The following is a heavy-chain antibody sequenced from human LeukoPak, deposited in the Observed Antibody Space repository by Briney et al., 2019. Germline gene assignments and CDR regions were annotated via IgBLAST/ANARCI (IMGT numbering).Heavy chain of an antibody. CDR3: ARDLWVLVRGVRHNWFDP. Sequence: PGGSLRLSCVASGFTFSDYYMSWIRQAPGKGLEWVSYISSSGSTIYYADSVKGRFTISRDNAKNSLYLQMNSLRAEDTAVYYCARDLWVLVRGVRHNWFDPWGQGTLVTVSS. J-gene: IGHJ5*02. D-gene: IGHD3-10*01. V-gene: IGHV3-11*01. CDR2: ISSSGSTI. CDR1: GFTFSDYY.